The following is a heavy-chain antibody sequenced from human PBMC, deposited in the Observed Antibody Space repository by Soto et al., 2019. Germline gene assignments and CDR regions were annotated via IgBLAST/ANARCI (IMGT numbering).Heavy chain of an antibody. V-gene: IGHV1-69*13. CDR1: GGTFSSYS. J-gene: IGHJ6*02. Sequence: SVKVSCKASGGTFSSYSISWVLQAPGQGLEWMGGIIPIFGTANYAQKFQGRVTITADESTSTAYMELSSLRSEDTAVYYCARKKDFWSGTYYYGMDVWGQGTTVTVSS. D-gene: IGHD3-3*01. CDR2: IIPIFGTA. CDR3: ARKKDFWSGTYYYGMDV.